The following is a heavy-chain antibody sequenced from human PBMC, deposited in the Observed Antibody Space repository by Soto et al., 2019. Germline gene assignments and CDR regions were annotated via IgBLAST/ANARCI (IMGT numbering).Heavy chain of an antibody. V-gene: IGHV1-24*01. CDR3: ATDITMVRGVNYYGMDV. J-gene: IGHJ6*02. CDR2: FDPEDGET. D-gene: IGHD3-10*01. CDR1: GYTLTELS. Sequence: ASVKVSFKVSGYTLTELSMHWVRQAPGKGCEWMGGFDPEDGETIYAQKFQGRVTMTEDISTDTAYMELSSLRSEDTAVYYCATDITMVRGVNYYGMDVGGQGYTVTV.